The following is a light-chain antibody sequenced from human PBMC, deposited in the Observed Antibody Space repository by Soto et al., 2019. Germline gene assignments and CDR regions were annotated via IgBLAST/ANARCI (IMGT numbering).Light chain of an antibody. CDR2: EVT. Sequence: QSVLIQPPSASGSPGQSITISCTGTSSDVGGFNYVSWHQQHPGKAPKVIIYEVTKRPSGVPDRFSGSKSANTASLTVSGLQAEDEADYYCSSYAGSNNPLFVFGTGTKVTVL. J-gene: IGLJ1*01. CDR1: SSDVGGFNY. CDR3: SSYAGSNNPLFV. V-gene: IGLV2-8*01.